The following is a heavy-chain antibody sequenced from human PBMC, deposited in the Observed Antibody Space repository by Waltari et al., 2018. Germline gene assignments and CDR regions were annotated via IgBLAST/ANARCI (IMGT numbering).Heavy chain of an antibody. Sequence: QVQLVQSGAEVKKPGASVTVSCKVSGYTLTELSMHWVRQAPGKGLEWMGGFEPEDGETLNAQKFQGRVTMTEDTSTDTAYMELSSLRSEDTAVYYCATLKRGYSYGWTLDYWGQGTLVIVSS. D-gene: IGHD5-18*01. V-gene: IGHV1-24*01. CDR2: FEPEDGET. CDR1: GYTLTELS. J-gene: IGHJ4*02. CDR3: ATLKRGYSYGWTLDY.